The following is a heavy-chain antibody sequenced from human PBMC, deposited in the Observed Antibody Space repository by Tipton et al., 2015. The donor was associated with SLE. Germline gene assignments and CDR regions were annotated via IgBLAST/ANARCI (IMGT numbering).Heavy chain of an antibody. Sequence: QLVQSGAEVKKPGASVKVSCKASGYTFTSYGISWIRQPPGKGLEWIGEINHSGSTNYNPSLKSRVTISVDTSKNQFSLKLSSVTAADTAVYYCARGVMDMSGGYFDYWGQGTLVTVSS. J-gene: IGHJ4*02. CDR1: GYTFTSYG. CDR2: INHSGST. D-gene: IGHD2-2*03. CDR3: ARGVMDMSGGYFDY. V-gene: IGHV4-34*01.